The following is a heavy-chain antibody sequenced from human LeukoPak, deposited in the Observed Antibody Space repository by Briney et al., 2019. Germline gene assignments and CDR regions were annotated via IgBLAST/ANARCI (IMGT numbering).Heavy chain of an antibody. V-gene: IGHV3-21*01. Sequence: GGSLRLSCAASAFTFSSYSMNWVRQAPGKGLEWVSSISSSSSYIYYADSVKGRFTISRDNAKNSLYLQMNSLRAEDTAVYYCARGGDSSGWYASDFDYWGQGTLVTVSS. D-gene: IGHD6-19*01. J-gene: IGHJ4*02. CDR3: ARGGDSSGWYASDFDY. CDR2: ISSSSSYI. CDR1: AFTFSSYS.